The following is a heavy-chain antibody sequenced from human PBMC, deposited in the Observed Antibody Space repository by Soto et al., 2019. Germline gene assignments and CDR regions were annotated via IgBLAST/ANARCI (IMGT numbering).Heavy chain of an antibody. CDR1: GGTFSSYA. D-gene: IGHD3-3*01. V-gene: IGHV1-69*01. CDR2: IIPIFGTA. Sequence: QVQLVQSEAEVKKPGSSVKVSCKASGGTFSSYAISWVRQAPGQGLEWMGGIIPIFGTANYAQKFQGRVTITADESTSTAYMELSSLRSEDTAVYYCAREASPRNYDFWSGPTYFDYWGQGTLVTVSS. CDR3: AREASPRNYDFWSGPTYFDY. J-gene: IGHJ4*02.